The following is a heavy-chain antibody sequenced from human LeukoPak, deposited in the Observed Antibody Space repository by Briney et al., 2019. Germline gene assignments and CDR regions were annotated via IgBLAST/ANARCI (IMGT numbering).Heavy chain of an antibody. J-gene: IGHJ6*02. CDR2: ILPSFGAT. V-gene: IGHV1-69*01. CDR3: ARPLNTMVRGITTATDFFSYAMDV. Sequence: SVKVSCKASGGTFGSYAISWVRQAPGQGLEWMGEILPSFGATKYSQKFQDRVIITADVSTTTVYMDLTSLSSEDTALYYCARPLNTMVRGITTATDFFSYAMDVWGQGTAVTVSS. CDR1: GGTFGSYA. D-gene: IGHD3-10*01.